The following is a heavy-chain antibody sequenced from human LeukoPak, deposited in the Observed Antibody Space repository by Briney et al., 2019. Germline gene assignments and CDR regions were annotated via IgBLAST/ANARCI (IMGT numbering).Heavy chain of an antibody. Sequence: GGSLRLSCAASGFTFSSYSMNWVRQAPGKGLEWVPYISSSSSTIYYADSVKGRFTISRDNAKNSLYLQMNSLRAEDTAVYYCARGVYSGSYYGAFDIWGQGTMVTVSS. J-gene: IGHJ3*02. V-gene: IGHV3-48*01. CDR3: ARGVYSGSYYGAFDI. CDR1: GFTFSSYS. D-gene: IGHD1-26*01. CDR2: ISSSSSTI.